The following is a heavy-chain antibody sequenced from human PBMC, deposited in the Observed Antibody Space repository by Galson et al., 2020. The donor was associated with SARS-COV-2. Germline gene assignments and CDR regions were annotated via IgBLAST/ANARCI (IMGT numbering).Heavy chain of an antibody. Sequence: SVTVSCEAPGNTFSTYDINWVRQASGQGLEWMGWMNPTNGNTGYAQKFQGRVSMTRNTATRTAYMELSSLRAEDTAVYYCARLYYYDRSGYFAFDMWGQGTMVTVSS. CDR3: ARLYYYDRSGYFAFDM. CDR2: MNPTNGNT. V-gene: IGHV1-8*02. D-gene: IGHD3-22*01. CDR1: GNTFSTYD. J-gene: IGHJ3*02.